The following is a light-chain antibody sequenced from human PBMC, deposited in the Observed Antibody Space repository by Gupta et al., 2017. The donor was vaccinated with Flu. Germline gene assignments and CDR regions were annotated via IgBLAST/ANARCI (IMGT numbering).Light chain of an antibody. CDR1: EGISTW. Sequence: DIQMTQSPSVGSASVGDRVTITCRASEGISTWLAWYQQMPGKAPKLLIYDASTLETGVPSRFSGSGAGTDFTLTINSLQPEDFATYYCQQSNKFPFTFGPGTKVEFK. CDR3: QQSNKFPFT. J-gene: IGKJ3*01. CDR2: DAS. V-gene: IGKV1-12*02.